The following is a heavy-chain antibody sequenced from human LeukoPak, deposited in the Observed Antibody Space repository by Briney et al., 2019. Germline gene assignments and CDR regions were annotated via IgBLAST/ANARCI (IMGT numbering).Heavy chain of an antibody. D-gene: IGHD6-13*01. CDR3: ARLNKGSSSWYWGYNWFDP. CDR2: IIPIFGTA. J-gene: IGHJ5*02. Sequence: SVKVSCKASGGTFSSYAISGVRQAPGQGLEWVGGIIPIFGTANYAQKFQGRVTITTDESTSTAYMELSSLRSEDTAVYYCARLNKGSSSWYWGYNWFDPWGQGTLVTVSS. V-gene: IGHV1-69*05. CDR1: GGTFSSYA.